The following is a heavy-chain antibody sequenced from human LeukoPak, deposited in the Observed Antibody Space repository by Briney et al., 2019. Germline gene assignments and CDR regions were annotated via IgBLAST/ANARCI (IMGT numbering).Heavy chain of an antibody. V-gene: IGHV2-5*02. CDR1: GFSLSTSGVG. CDR2: IYWDDDR. D-gene: IGHD2-15*01. Sequence: SGPTLLKPTQTLTLTCTFSGFSLSTSGVGVGWIRQPPGKALEWLAVIYWDDDRRFSPSLKNRLTITKDTSNNQVVLTMTNMDPVDTATYSCVHNGRYCSGGTCYSLAFDYWGQGTLVTVSS. CDR3: VHNGRYCSGGTCYSLAFDY. J-gene: IGHJ4*02.